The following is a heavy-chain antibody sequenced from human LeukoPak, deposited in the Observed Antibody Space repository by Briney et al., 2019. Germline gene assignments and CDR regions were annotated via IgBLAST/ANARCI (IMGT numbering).Heavy chain of an antibody. CDR2: ISYDGSNK. J-gene: IGHJ4*02. Sequence: SGGSLRLSCAASGFTFGSYAMHWVRQAPGKGLEWVAVISYDGSNKYYADSVKGRFTISRDNSKNTLYLQMNSLRAEDTAVYYCARGIVVVAAKGELLDYWGQGTLVTVSS. V-gene: IGHV3-30-3*01. D-gene: IGHD2-15*01. CDR1: GFTFGSYA. CDR3: ARGIVVVAAKGELLDY.